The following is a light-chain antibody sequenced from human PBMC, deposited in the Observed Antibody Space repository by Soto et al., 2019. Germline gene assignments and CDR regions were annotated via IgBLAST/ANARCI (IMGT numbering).Light chain of an antibody. CDR2: ATS. CDR3: QKYNSAPLT. V-gene: IGKV1-27*01. CDR1: QGIAPY. Sequence: DVPMTQSPSSLSAFVGDRVTITCRASQGIAPYLAWFQQKPGKVPKLLIYATSTLKSGVPSRFSGSGSGTDFTLTVTSLQPEDVGTYYCQKYNSAPLTFGGGTKVEIK. J-gene: IGKJ4*01.